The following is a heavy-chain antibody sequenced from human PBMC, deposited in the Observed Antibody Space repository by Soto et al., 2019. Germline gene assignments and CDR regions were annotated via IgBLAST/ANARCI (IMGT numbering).Heavy chain of an antibody. J-gene: IGHJ4*02. Sequence: QVQLVQSGAEMKKPGASVKLSCKTSGINYNTYAIHWVRQAPGQGLEWMGWINAGNGDTRYSQNFQGRVTLTRDTSASTVYMDLDSLKSADTGVYYCARAISGSVTWGQGTLVTVSS. V-gene: IGHV1-3*01. CDR2: INAGNGDT. D-gene: IGHD6-19*01. CDR3: ARAISGSVT. CDR1: GINYNTYA.